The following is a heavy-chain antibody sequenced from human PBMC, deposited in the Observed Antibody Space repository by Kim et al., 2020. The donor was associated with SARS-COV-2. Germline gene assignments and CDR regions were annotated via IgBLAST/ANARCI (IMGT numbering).Heavy chain of an antibody. CDR3: ASRGGVKDI. J-gene: IGHJ3*02. CDR2: SYT. Sequence: SYTNYSPSFQGHVTISADKAISTAYLQWSSLKASDTAMYYCASRGGVKDIWGQGTMVTVSS. V-gene: IGHV5-10-1*01. D-gene: IGHD2-21*01.